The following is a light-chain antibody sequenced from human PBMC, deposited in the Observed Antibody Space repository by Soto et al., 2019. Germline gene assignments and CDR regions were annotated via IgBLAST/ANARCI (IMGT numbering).Light chain of an antibody. J-gene: IGKJ5*01. CDR2: AAS. V-gene: IGKV1-8*01. Sequence: AIRMTQSPSSRSASTGARVTITCRARQGISSYLAWYQQKPGKAHKLLSYAASTLKIGVPSRCSGSGYWTDFTLTISCLQSGDFATCYGQQYYSYARTFGQGTRLEIK. CDR3: QQYYSYART. CDR1: QGISSY.